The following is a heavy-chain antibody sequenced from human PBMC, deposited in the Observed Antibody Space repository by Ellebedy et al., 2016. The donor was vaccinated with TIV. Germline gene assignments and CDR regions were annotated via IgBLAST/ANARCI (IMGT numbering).Heavy chain of an antibody. CDR1: RGIFTNYA. V-gene: IGHV1-69*05. Sequence: SVKVSXXASRGIFTNYAINWVRQAPGRGLEWMGGIIPIFGTPNYAQKFQGRVAITTDRSTSTAYMELSSLRSDDTAVYFCASGPYFPTHDATGWFSVSFDAWGKGTLVTVSS. D-gene: IGHD6-19*01. J-gene: IGHJ5*02. CDR3: ASGPYFPTHDATGWFSVSFDA. CDR2: IIPIFGTP.